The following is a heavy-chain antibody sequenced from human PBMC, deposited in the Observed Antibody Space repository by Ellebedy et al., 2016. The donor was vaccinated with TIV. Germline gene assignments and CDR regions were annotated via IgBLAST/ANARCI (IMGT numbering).Heavy chain of an antibody. CDR2: INHSGST. CDR1: GGSFSGYY. Sequence: MPSETLSLTCAVYGGSFSGYYWSWIRQPPGKGLEWIGEINHSGSTNYNPSLKSRVTISVDTSKNQFSLKLSSVTAADTAVYYCARGRRYYYGSYGMDVWGQGTTVTVSS. CDR3: ARGRRYYYGSYGMDV. V-gene: IGHV4-34*01. J-gene: IGHJ6*02. D-gene: IGHD3-10*01.